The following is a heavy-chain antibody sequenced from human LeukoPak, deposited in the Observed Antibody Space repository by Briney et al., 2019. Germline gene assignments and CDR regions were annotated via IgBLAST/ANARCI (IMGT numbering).Heavy chain of an antibody. CDR3: AELGTTMIGGV. J-gene: IGHJ6*04. V-gene: IGHV3-48*03. CDR1: GFTFSSYE. D-gene: IGHD3-10*02. CDR2: ISSSGSTI. Sequence: GGSLRLSCAASGFTFSSYEMNWVRQAPGKGLECVSYISSSGSTIYYADSVKGRFTISRDNAKNSLYLQMNSLRAEDTAVYYCAELGTTMIGGVWGKGTTVTISS.